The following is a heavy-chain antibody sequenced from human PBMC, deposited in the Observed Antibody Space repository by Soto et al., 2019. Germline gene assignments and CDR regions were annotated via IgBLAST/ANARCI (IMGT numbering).Heavy chain of an antibody. CDR3: AKATSATCTGSICYSFDY. CDR2: ISGSGGTK. Sequence: PGGSLRLSCAASGFTFSSYAMTWVRQAPGKGLECVSGISGSGGTKYYADSVRGRFSISRDNSQNTLYLQMSSLRAEDTAIYYCAKATSATCTGSICYSFDYWGQGTLVTVSS. V-gene: IGHV3-23*01. CDR1: GFTFSSYA. J-gene: IGHJ4*02. D-gene: IGHD2-21*01.